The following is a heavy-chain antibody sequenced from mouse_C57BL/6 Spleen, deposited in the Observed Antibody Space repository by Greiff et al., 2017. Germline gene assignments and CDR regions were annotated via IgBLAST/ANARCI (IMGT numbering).Heavy chain of an antibody. CDR3: ARCYYGSHWYFDV. CDR2: IYPGSGST. D-gene: IGHD1-1*01. CDR1: GYTFTSYW. V-gene: IGHV1-55*01. J-gene: IGHJ1*03. Sequence: QVQLKQPGAELVKPGASVKMSCKASGYTFTSYWITWVKQRPGQGLEWIGDIYPGSGSTNYNEKFKSKATLTVDTSSSTAYMQLSSLTSEDSAVYYCARCYYGSHWYFDVWGTGTTVTVSS.